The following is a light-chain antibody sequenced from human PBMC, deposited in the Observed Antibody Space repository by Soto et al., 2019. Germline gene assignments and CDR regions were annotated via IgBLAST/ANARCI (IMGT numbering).Light chain of an antibody. J-gene: IGKJ1*01. V-gene: IGKV3-20*01. CDR2: GTS. CDR1: PSVSSSY. CDR3: QQYYRSAWT. Sequence: EIVLTQSPGPVSLSPGERATLSCRASPSVSSSYFVWYQQKPGQAPRLLIYGTSKRATGIPDRFSDSGSGTDYPLTISRLEPEDLAVYYCQQYYRSAWTFGQGTKVEIK.